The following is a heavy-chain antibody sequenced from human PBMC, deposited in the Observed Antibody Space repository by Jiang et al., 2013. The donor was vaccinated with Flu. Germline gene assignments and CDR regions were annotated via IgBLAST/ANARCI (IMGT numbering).Heavy chain of an antibody. J-gene: IGHJ4*02. CDR1: GYSFTNYW. CDR3: ARHALGSSGWHYFDD. V-gene: IGHV5-10-1*01. D-gene: IGHD6-25*01. CDR2: IDPRSSYT. Sequence: GAEVKKPGESLTISCKTSGYSFTNYWITWVRQMPGKGLEWMGRIDPRSSYTSYSPSFQGHVTISVDKSITTAYLQWSSLEASDTAMYYCARHALGSSGWHYFDDWGQGTLVTVSS.